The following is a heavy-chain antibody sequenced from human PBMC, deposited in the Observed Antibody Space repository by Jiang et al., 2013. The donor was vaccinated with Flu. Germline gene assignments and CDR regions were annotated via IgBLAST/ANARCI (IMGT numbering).Heavy chain of an antibody. CDR2: ISYDGSNK. Sequence: SCAASGFTFSSYGMHWVRQAPGKGLEWVAVISYDGSNKYYADSVKGRFTISRDNSKNTLYLQMNSLRAEDTAVYYCAKDLRIAVAGNYFDYWGQGTLVTVSS. CDR3: AKDLRIAVAGNYFDY. V-gene: IGHV3-30*18. CDR1: GFTFSSYG. J-gene: IGHJ4*02. D-gene: IGHD6-19*01.